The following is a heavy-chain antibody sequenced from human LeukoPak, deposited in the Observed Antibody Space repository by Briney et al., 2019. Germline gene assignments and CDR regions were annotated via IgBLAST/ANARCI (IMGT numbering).Heavy chain of an antibody. Sequence: ASVKVSCGASGFTFTAYYIHWVRQAPGQGLEWMGYINPNTGGTFYAPNFQGRVTVTRDTSISTAYMDLNRLTSDDTAVYYCATYYDSGVHAFHIWGQGTMVAVSS. J-gene: IGHJ3*02. D-gene: IGHD3-22*01. CDR3: ATYYDSGVHAFHI. CDR1: GFTFTAYY. CDR2: INPNTGGT. V-gene: IGHV1-2*02.